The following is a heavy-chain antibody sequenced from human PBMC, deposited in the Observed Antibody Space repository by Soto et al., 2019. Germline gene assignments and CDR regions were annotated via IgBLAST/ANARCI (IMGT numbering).Heavy chain of an antibody. CDR1: GGTFSSYT. V-gene: IGHV1-69*04. J-gene: IGHJ4*02. Sequence: VKVSCKASGGTFSSYTISWVRQAPGQGLEWMGRIIPILGIANYAQKFQGRVTITADKSTSTAYMELSSLRSEDTAVYYCAREQGAIAGGSYFDYWGQGTLVTVSS. CDR3: AREQGAIAGGSYFDY. D-gene: IGHD6-13*01. CDR2: IIPILGIA.